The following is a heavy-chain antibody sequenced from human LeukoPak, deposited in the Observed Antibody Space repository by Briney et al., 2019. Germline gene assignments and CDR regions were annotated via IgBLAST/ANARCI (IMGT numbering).Heavy chain of an antibody. CDR1: GYTFTSYY. CDR3: ARGVSATMVRGVYRSLKEFMDWFDP. J-gene: IGHJ5*02. Sequence: ASVKVSCKASGYTFTSYYMHWVRQAPGQGLEWMGIINPSGGSTSYAQKFQGRVTMTRDTSTSTVYMELSSLRSEDTAVYYCARGVSATMVRGVYRSLKEFMDWFDPWGQGTLVTVSS. D-gene: IGHD3-10*01. V-gene: IGHV1-46*01. CDR2: INPSGGST.